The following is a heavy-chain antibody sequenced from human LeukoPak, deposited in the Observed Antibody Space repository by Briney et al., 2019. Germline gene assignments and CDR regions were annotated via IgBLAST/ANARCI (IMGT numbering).Heavy chain of an antibody. Sequence: GASVKVSCKASGYTFTSYGISWVRQAPGQGLEWMGWISAYNGNTNYAQKLQGRVTMTTDTSTSTAYMELRSLRSDDTAVYYCARDKGPSYGGNSVGWLDYYYYYMDVWGKGTTVTVSS. CDR3: ARDKGPSYGGNSVGWLDYYYYYMDV. J-gene: IGHJ6*03. V-gene: IGHV1-18*01. CDR1: GYTFTSYG. D-gene: IGHD4-23*01. CDR2: ISAYNGNT.